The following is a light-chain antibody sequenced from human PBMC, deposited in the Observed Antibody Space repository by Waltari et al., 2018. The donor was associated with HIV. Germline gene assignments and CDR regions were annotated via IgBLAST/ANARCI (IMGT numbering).Light chain of an antibody. CDR2: KNS. Sequence: SYDLTQTLSVSVALGQTATITCGGTKIGSKSVHWYQQKSGQVPVLVIYKNSNRPSGIPERFSGSNSGTTATLAITGVQAGDEADYYCQVWDSSALYVFGPGTKVT. J-gene: IGLJ1*01. CDR3: QVWDSSALYV. CDR1: KIGSKS. V-gene: IGLV3-9*01.